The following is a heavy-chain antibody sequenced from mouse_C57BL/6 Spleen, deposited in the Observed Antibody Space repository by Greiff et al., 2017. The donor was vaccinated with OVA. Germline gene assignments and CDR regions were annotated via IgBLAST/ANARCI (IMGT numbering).Heavy chain of an antibody. V-gene: IGHV1-55*01. CDR3: ARYLGPSAYFDY. CDR2: IYPGSGST. J-gene: IGHJ2*01. D-gene: IGHD3-2*02. CDR1: GYTFTSYW. Sequence: QVHVKQSGAELVKPGASVKMSCKASGYTFTSYWITWVKQRPGQGLEWIGDIYPGSGSTNYNEKFKSKATLTVDTSSSTAYMQLSSLTSEDSAVYYCARYLGPSAYFDYWGQGTTLTVSS.